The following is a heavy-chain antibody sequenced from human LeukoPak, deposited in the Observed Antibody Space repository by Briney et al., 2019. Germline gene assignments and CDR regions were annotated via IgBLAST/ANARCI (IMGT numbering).Heavy chain of an antibody. J-gene: IGHJ6*03. CDR1: GFTFSSYA. V-gene: IGHV3-30*04. CDR2: ISYDGSNK. Sequence: GGSLRLSCAASGFTFSSYAVHWVRQAPGKGLEWVAVISYDGSNKYYADSVKGRFTISRDNSKNTLYLQMNSLRAEDTAVYYCAREGFYCSGGSCYRKSYYYYYYMDVWGKGTTVTVSS. D-gene: IGHD2-15*01. CDR3: AREGFYCSGGSCYRKSYYYYYYMDV.